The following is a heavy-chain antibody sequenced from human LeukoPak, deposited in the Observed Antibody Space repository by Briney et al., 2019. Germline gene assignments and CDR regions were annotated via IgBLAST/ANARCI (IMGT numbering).Heavy chain of an antibody. CDR3: TTDGGRYCGGDCSFDY. D-gene: IGHD2-21*02. CDR1: GFTFRNAW. J-gene: IGHJ4*02. Sequence: GGSLRLSCAASGFTFRNAWMSWVRQAPGKGLEWVGRIKSKTNGRTIEYAAPVKGRFTISRDDSENTLYLQMNSLQSEDTAVYYCTTDGGRYCGGDCSFDYWGQGSLVTVSS. V-gene: IGHV3-15*01. CDR2: IKSKTNGRTI.